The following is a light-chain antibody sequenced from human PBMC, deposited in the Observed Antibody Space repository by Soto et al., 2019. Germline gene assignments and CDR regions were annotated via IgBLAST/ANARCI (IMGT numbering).Light chain of an antibody. J-gene: IGKJ5*01. CDR3: KQLHDYPIT. V-gene: IGKV1-9*01. Sequence: IQVTQSPSSLSASVGARVTITCRASQGISSYLAWYQQKPGKAPKLLIYAASTLESGVPSRFSGSGSGTDFTLTISSLQPEEFATYYCKQLHDYPITVGKGTRLEI. CDR2: AAS. CDR1: QGISSY.